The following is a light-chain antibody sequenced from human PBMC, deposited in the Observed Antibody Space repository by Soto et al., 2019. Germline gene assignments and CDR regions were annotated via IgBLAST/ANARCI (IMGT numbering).Light chain of an antibody. CDR3: QSYDSSKLVV. Sequence: NFMLTQPHSVSASPGKTVTISCTRSSGSIASNYVQWYQQRPGSSPTTVIYEDNQRPSGVPDRFSGSIDSSSNSASLTISGLKTEDEADYYCQSYDSSKLVVFGGGTKLTVL. CDR1: SGSIASNY. J-gene: IGLJ2*01. V-gene: IGLV6-57*01. CDR2: EDN.